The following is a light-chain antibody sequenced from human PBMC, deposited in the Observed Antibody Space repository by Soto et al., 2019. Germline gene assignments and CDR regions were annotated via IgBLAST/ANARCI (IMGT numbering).Light chain of an antibody. V-gene: IGLV2-14*03. CDR3: SSYTSIDTWV. CDR1: SSVVGGYNY. J-gene: IGLJ1*01. CDR2: DVS. Sequence: QSVLAQPASVSGAPGQSITITCPGTSSVVGGYNYVSWYQQHPGKAPKVLISDVSNRPSGISNRFSGSKSGNTASLTISGLQAEDEADYYCSSYTSIDTWVFGTGTKVTVL.